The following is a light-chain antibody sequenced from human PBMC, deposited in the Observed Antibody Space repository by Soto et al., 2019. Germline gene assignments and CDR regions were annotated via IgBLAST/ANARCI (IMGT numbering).Light chain of an antibody. CDR3: SSYGGIKTLV. Sequence: QSALTQPPSASGSPGQSVTISCTGTSSDVGGHDYVSWYQQYPGKAPKLMIYEVTKRPSGVPDRFSGSKSGNTASLTVSGLQAEDEADYYCSSYGGIKTLVFGRGTKLTVL. CDR2: EVT. J-gene: IGLJ2*01. CDR1: SSDVGGHDY. V-gene: IGLV2-8*01.